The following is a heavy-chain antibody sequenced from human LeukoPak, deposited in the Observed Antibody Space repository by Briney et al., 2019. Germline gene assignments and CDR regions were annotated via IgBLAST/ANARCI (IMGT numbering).Heavy chain of an antibody. Sequence: GGSLRLSCAASGFSLSTFNMNWVRQAPGKGLEWVSCISGTGSVYYAASARGRFTISRDNAGNSLFLRLNSLRTEDTAVYFCARDLPGSSWYALDSWGQGTLVTVSS. CDR3: ARDLPGSSWYALDS. D-gene: IGHD6-13*01. CDR2: ISGTGSV. CDR1: GFSLSTFN. V-gene: IGHV3-69-1*01. J-gene: IGHJ5*01.